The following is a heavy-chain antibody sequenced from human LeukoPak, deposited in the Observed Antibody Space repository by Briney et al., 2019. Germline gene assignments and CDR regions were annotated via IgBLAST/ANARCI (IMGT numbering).Heavy chain of an antibody. CDR2: IYYSGST. CDR1: GGSISSYY. Sequence: PSETLSLTCTVSGGSISSYYWSWIRQPPGKGLEWIGYIYYSGSTNYNPSLKSRVTISVDTSKNQFSLELNSVTAADTAVYYCARHCSGGSCYSGYYYGLDVWGQGTTVTVS. V-gene: IGHV4-59*08. CDR3: ARHCSGGSCYSGYYYGLDV. D-gene: IGHD2-15*01. J-gene: IGHJ6*02.